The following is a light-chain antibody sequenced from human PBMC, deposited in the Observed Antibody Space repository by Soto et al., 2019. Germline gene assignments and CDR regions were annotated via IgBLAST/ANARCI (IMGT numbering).Light chain of an antibody. Sequence: DIQMTQSPSTLSASVGDRVTLTCRASLSINRWLGWYQQKPGEAPNLHIHQASSLESGVPSRFSGSGSGTDYTLTISSLQPEDFATSYCQQYDTYPWTFGLGTKVEIQ. CDR3: QQYDTYPWT. J-gene: IGKJ1*01. V-gene: IGKV1-5*03. CDR1: LSINRW. CDR2: QAS.